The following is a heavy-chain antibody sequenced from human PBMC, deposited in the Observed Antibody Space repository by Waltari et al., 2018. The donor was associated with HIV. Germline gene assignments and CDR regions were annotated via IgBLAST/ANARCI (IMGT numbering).Heavy chain of an antibody. CDR3: ARDAGYCGGDCPYYYYGMDV. CDR1: GGSISSGGYY. J-gene: IGHJ6*02. V-gene: IGHV4-31*03. Sequence: QVQLQESGPGLVKPSQTLSLTCTVSGGSISSGGYYWSWIRQHPGKGLEWIGYIYYSGSTYYNPSLKSRVTISVDTSKNQFSLKLSSVTAADTAVYYCARDAGYCGGDCPYYYYGMDVWGQGTTVTVSS. CDR2: IYYSGST. D-gene: IGHD2-21*01.